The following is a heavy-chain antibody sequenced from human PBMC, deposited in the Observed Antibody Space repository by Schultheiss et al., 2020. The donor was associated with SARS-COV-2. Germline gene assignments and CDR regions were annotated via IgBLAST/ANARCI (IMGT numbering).Heavy chain of an antibody. CDR2: IYTSGNT. J-gene: IGHJ4*02. CDR1: GGSISSGAYY. CDR3: AREIDRIAFDS. V-gene: IGHV4-61*02. Sequence: LRLSCTVSGGSISSGAYYWSWIRQPAGQGLEWIGRIYTSGNTNYNPSLKSRVTMSVDTSKNQFSLRLTSVTAADTAVYYCAREIDRIAFDSWGQGTLVTVSS. D-gene: IGHD2/OR15-2a*01.